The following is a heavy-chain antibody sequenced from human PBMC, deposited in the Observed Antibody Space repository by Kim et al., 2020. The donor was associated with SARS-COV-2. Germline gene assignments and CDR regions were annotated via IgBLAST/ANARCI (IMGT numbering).Heavy chain of an antibody. J-gene: IGHJ4*02. CDR3: ARPPVPYSSSWYHVDY. Sequence: GGSLRLSCAASGFTFSSYAMHWVRQAPGKGLEWVAVISYDGSNKYYADSVKGRFTISRDNSKNTLYLQMNSLRAEDTAVYYCARPPVPYSSSWYHVDYWGQGTLVTVSS. D-gene: IGHD6-13*01. V-gene: IGHV3-30*04. CDR2: ISYDGSNK. CDR1: GFTFSSYA.